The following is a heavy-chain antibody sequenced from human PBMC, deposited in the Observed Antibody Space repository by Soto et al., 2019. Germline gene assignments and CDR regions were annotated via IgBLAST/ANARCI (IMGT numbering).Heavy chain of an antibody. D-gene: IGHD3-9*01. CDR3: ATAFSIIRYFDWLLYY. Sequence: GASVKVSCKASGYTFTSYGISWVRQAPGQGLEWMGWISAYNGNTNYAQKLQGRVTMTTDTSTSTAYMELRSLRSDDTAVYYCATAFSIIRYFDWLLYYWGQGTLVTVSS. V-gene: IGHV1-18*01. J-gene: IGHJ4*02. CDR2: ISAYNGNT. CDR1: GYTFTSYG.